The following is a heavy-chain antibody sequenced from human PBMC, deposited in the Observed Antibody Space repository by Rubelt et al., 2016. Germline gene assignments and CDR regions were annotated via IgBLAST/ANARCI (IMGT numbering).Heavy chain of an antibody. CDR1: GFTFSTYS. CDR3: VSSSLDY. V-gene: IGHV3-74*02. CDR2: INSDGSIT. Sequence: VQMVESGGGLVQPGGSLRLSCVASGFTFSTYSMNWVRQAPGRGLVWVSRINSDGSITSYADSVKGRFTISRDNAKNTLYLQMNSLRAEDTAVYYCVSSSLDYWGQGTLVTVSS. J-gene: IGHJ4*02. D-gene: IGHD6-13*01.